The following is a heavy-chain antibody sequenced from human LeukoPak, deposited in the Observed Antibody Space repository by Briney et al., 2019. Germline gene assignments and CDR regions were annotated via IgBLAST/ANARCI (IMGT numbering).Heavy chain of an antibody. CDR3: ARELPREVTIDY. V-gene: IGHV3-74*01. CDR1: EFIFFSHG. CDR2: IFTDGTTT. Sequence: AGGSLRLSCVVCEFIFFSHGVQWVRQAPGKGLVWVSRIFTDGTTTSYADSVKGRFTISRDNAKNTLYLEMKSLRVEDTAVYYCARELPREVTIDYWGQGTLVTVSP. J-gene: IGHJ4*01. D-gene: IGHD2-21*02.